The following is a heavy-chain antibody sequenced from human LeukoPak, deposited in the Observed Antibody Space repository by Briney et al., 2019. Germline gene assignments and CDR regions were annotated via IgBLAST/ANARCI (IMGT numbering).Heavy chain of an antibody. Sequence: PSETLSLTCTVSGGSISSYYWSWIRQPPGKGLEWIGYIYYSGSTNYNPSLKSRVTISVDTSKNQFSLKLSSVTAADTAVYYCARDRGVYSAAFDIWGQGTMVTVSS. CDR1: GGSISSYY. CDR2: IYYSGST. CDR3: ARDRGVYSAAFDI. V-gene: IGHV4-59*01. D-gene: IGHD2-15*01. J-gene: IGHJ3*02.